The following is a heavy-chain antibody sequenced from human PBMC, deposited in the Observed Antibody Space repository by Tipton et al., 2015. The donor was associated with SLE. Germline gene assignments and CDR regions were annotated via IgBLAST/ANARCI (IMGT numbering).Heavy chain of an antibody. Sequence: TLSLTCTVSGGSISSYYWSWIRQPPGKGLEWIGYIYYSGSTNYNPSLKSRVTISVDTSKNQFSLKLSSVTAADTAVYYCGGWWHDASDIWGQGTMVPVSS. J-gene: IGHJ3*02. CDR1: GGSISSYY. CDR3: GGWWHDASDI. CDR2: IYYSGST. V-gene: IGHV4-59*01. D-gene: IGHD2-8*02.